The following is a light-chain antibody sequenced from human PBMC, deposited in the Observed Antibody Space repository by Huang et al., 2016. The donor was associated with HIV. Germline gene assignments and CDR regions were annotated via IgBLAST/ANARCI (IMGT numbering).Light chain of an antibody. CDR1: QSVSNY. CDR2: GAS. V-gene: IGKV1-39*01. CDR3: QQSYSTPWT. Sequence: DIQMTQSPSSLSASVGDRVTITCRASQSVSNYLNWYQQKPGKAPKFLIYGASNLEDGVPSRFSGSGSVTDFTLTISSLQPEDFATYYCQQSYSTPWTFGHGTKVEVK. J-gene: IGKJ1*01.